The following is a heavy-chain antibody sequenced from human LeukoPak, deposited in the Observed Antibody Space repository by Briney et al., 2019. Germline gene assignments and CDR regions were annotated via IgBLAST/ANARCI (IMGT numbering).Heavy chain of an antibody. J-gene: IGHJ4*02. V-gene: IGHV3-9*01. Sequence: PGGSLRLSCAASGFTFDDYAMHWVRQAPGKGLEWVSSISWNSGSIGYADSVKGRFTISRDNAKNSLYLQMNSLRAEDTAVYFCARDLSVEMATIYFDYWGQGTLVTVSS. CDR3: ARDLSVEMATIYFDY. D-gene: IGHD5-24*01. CDR2: ISWNSGSI. CDR1: GFTFDDYA.